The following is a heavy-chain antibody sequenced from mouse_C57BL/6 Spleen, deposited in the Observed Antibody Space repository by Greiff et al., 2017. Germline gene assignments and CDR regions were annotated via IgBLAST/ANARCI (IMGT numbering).Heavy chain of an antibody. J-gene: IGHJ4*01. CDR1: GFTFTDYY. CDR3: ARSGLLRRNAMDY. CDR2: IRNKANGYTT. V-gene: IGHV7-3*01. Sequence: EVKLVESGGGLVQPGGSLSLSCAASGFTFTDYYMSWVRQPPGKALEWLGFIRNKANGYTTAYSASVKGRFTISRDNSQSILYLQMNALRAEDSATYYCARSGLLRRNAMDYWGQGTSVTVSS. D-gene: IGHD1-1*02.